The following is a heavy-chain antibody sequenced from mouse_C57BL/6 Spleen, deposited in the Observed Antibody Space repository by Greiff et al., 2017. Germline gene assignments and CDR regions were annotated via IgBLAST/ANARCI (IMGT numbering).Heavy chain of an antibody. J-gene: IGHJ1*03. CDR1: GFNINDYY. CDR3: TTGYYGSSPRYWYCDV. V-gene: IGHV14-1*01. CDR2: IDPEDGDT. Sequence: EVKLQESGAELVRPGASVKLSCTASGFNINDYYMHWVKQRPEQGLEWIGRIDPEDGDTEYAPKFPGKATMTADTSSNTAYLQLSSLTSEDTAVYYCTTGYYGSSPRYWYCDVWGTGTTVTVSS. D-gene: IGHD1-1*01.